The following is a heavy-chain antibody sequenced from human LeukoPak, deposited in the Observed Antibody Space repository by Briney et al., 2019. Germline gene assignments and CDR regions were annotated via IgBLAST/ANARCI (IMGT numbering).Heavy chain of an antibody. CDR2: ISGSGGST. V-gene: IGHV3-23*01. CDR3: ANSGIYYYDSSGYFPFDY. D-gene: IGHD3-22*01. CDR1: GFTFSSYA. Sequence: PRGSLRLSCAASGFTFSSYAMSWVRQAPGKGLEWVSAISGSGGSTYYADSVKGRFTISRDNSKNTLYLQMNSLRAEDTAVYYCANSGIYYYDSSGYFPFDYWGQGTLVTVSS. J-gene: IGHJ4*02.